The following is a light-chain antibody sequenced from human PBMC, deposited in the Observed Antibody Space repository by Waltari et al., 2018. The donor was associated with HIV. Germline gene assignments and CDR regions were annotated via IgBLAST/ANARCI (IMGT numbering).Light chain of an antibody. J-gene: IGLJ3*02. CDR1: SSNVGAGYD. V-gene: IGLV1-40*01. CDR3: QAYDSSLTGWV. CDR2: VNM. Sequence: QSVLTQPPSVSGAPGQRVTISCTGGSSNVGAGYDVHWYQQLPGTAPKHHIFVNMQRPSGFSDRSSGSKSGTSAYLAITGLQAEDEADYYCQAYDSSLTGWVFGGGTKLTVL.